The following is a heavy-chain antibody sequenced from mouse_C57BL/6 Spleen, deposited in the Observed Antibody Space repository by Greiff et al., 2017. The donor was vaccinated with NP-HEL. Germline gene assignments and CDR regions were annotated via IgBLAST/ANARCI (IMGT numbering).Heavy chain of an antibody. D-gene: IGHD1-1*01. Sequence: VQLQQSGTVLARPGASVKMSCKTSGYTFTSYWMHWVKQRPGQGLEWIGAIYPGNSDTSYNQKFKGKAKLTAVTSASTAYMELSSLTNEDSAVYYCTSRGDYYGSSQGYFDVWGTGTTVTVSS. CDR3: TSRGDYYGSSQGYFDV. CDR2: IYPGNSDT. CDR1: GYTFTSYW. J-gene: IGHJ1*03. V-gene: IGHV1-5*01.